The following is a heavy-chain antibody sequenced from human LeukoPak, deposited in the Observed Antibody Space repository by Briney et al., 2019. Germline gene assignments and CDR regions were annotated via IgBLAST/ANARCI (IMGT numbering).Heavy chain of an antibody. J-gene: IGHJ4*02. V-gene: IGHV3-66*02. CDR3: ANRYIAVAGTVFDY. CDR2: IYSGGST. CDR1: GFTVSSNY. Sequence: GGSLRLSCAASGFTVSSNYMSWVCQAPGKGLEWVSVIYSGGSTYYADSVKGRFTISRDNSKNTLYLQMNSLSAEDTAAYYCANRYIAVAGTVFDYWGQGTLVTVSS. D-gene: IGHD6-19*01.